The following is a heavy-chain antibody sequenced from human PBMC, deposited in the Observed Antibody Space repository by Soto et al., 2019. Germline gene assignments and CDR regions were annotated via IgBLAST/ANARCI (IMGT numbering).Heavy chain of an antibody. CDR2: IIPIFGTA. CDR1: GGTFSSYA. CDR3: ARLLYVSGSSYSGNYYYYSMDL. Sequence: SVKVSCKASGGTFSSYAISWVRQAPGQGLEWMGEIIPIFGTANYAQKFQGRVTITADESTSTAYMELNSVTAADTAVYYCARLLYVSGSSYSGNYYYYSMDLWGQGTTVTVSS. J-gene: IGHJ6*02. D-gene: IGHD3-10*01. V-gene: IGHV1-69*13.